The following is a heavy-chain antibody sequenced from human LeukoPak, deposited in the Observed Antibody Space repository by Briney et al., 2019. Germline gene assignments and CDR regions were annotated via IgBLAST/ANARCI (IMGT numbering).Heavy chain of an antibody. J-gene: IGHJ2*01. Sequence: PSETLSLTCTVSGGSISSYYWSWIRQPAGKGLEWIGRIYISGSTNYNPSLKSRVTMSVDTSKNQFSLKLSSVTAADTAVYYCARQYSDILTGYHRGELYWYFDLWGRGTLVTVSS. V-gene: IGHV4-4*07. CDR2: IYISGST. CDR3: ARQYSDILTGYHRGELYWYFDL. D-gene: IGHD3-9*01. CDR1: GGSISSYY.